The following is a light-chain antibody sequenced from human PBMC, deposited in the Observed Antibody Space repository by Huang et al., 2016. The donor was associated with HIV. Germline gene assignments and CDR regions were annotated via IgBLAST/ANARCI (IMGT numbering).Light chain of an antibody. J-gene: IGKJ4*01. CDR1: QSVSSN. CDR3: QQYNNWPPLT. CDR2: GAS. Sequence: ERVMTQSPATLSVSPGERATLSCRASQSVSSNLAWYQQKPGQAPRLLIYGASAGATGSPARFSGSGSGTEFTLTISSLQSEDFAVYYCQQYNNWPPLTFGGGTKVEIK. V-gene: IGKV3-15*01.